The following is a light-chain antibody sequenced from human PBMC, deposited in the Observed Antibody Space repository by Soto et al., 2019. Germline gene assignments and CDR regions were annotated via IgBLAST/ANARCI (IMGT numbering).Light chain of an antibody. CDR2: GAS. V-gene: IGKV3-20*01. Sequence: EIVLTQSPGTLSLSPGERATLSCRASQSVSSSYLAWYQQKPGQAPRLLIYGASSRAIGIPDRFSGSGSGTDFTLTISSLQADDFGSYYCQHYNTWTFGPGTKVDIK. CDR3: QHYNTWT. J-gene: IGKJ1*01. CDR1: QSVSSSY.